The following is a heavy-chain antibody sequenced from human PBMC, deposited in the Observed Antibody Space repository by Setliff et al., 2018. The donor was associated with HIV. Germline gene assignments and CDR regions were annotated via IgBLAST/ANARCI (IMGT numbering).Heavy chain of an antibody. Sequence: NPSETLSLTCSVSGVSINTYYWSWIRQPPGKGLEWFGYIYNGGNTNYNPSLESRVTISLDTSKDQFSLKLSSVTAADTAIYYCARGDNYYYTSGTFHNGLDCFDFWGQGTMVTVSS. CDR1: GVSINTYY. V-gene: IGHV4-59*01. D-gene: IGHD3-10*01. CDR3: ARGDNYYYTSGTFHNGLDCFDF. J-gene: IGHJ3*01. CDR2: IYNGGNT.